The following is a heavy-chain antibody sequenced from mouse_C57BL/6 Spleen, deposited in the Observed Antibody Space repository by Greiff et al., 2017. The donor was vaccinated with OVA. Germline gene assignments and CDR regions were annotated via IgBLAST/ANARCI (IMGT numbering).Heavy chain of an antibody. V-gene: IGHV5-17*01. Sequence: EVQLVESGGGLVKPGGSLKLSCAASGFPFSDYGMHWVRQAPEKGLEWVAYISSGSSTIYYADTVKGRFTISSDNAKNTLFLQMTRLRSEDTAMYYCARGGSSYDYAMDYWGQGTSVTVSS. CDR2: ISSGSSTI. J-gene: IGHJ4*01. CDR1: GFPFSDYG. D-gene: IGHD1-1*01. CDR3: ARGGSSYDYAMDY.